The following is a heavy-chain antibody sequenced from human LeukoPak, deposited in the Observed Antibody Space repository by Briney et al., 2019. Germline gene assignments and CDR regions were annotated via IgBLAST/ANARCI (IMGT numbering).Heavy chain of an antibody. Sequence: SETLSLTCTVSGGSISSYYWSWIRQPPGRGLEWIGYIDDSGTTNYNPSLKSRVTISVDTSKNQFSLKLNSVTAADTAVYYCARDSLVYDRRTFDIWGQGTMVTVSS. V-gene: IGHV4-59*01. D-gene: IGHD3-22*01. CDR2: IDDSGTT. J-gene: IGHJ3*02. CDR3: ARDSLVYDRRTFDI. CDR1: GGSISSYY.